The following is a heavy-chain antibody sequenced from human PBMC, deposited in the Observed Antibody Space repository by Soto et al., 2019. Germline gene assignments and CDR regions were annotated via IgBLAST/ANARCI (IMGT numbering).Heavy chain of an antibody. CDR3: AKHAAAAAPGY. J-gene: IGHJ4*02. CDR1: GFAFSSYA. V-gene: IGHV3-23*01. Sequence: EVQLLESGGGLVQPGGSLRLSCAASGFAFSSYAMSWVRQAPGKGLEWVSLISGSGGGTYCADSVKGRFTISRDNSKNTFDLQMNSLRAEDTAVYYCAKHAAAAAPGYWGQGTLVTVSS. D-gene: IGHD6-13*01. CDR2: ISGSGGGT.